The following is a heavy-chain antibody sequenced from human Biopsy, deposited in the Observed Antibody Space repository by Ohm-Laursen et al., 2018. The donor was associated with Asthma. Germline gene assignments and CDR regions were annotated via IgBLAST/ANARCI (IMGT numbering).Heavy chain of an antibody. V-gene: IGHV4-59*01. CDR2: IHYSGST. CDR1: GVSIRSYY. CDR3: ATDSGVLPLGD. Sequence: TLSLTCTVSGVSIRSYYWTWIRQPPGKGLEWIGNIHYSGSTYSNPSLKSRVSISVDRSKNQISLKLTSVTAADTATYYCATDSGVLPLGDWGQGSLVTVSS. J-gene: IGHJ4*02. D-gene: IGHD4-17*01.